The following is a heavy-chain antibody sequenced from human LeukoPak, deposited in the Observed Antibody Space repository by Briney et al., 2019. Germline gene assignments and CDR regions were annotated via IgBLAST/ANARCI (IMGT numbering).Heavy chain of an antibody. CDR1: GGSISSYY. Sequence: PSETLSLTCTVSGGSISSYYWSWIRQPPGKGLEWIGYIYYSGSTNYNPSLKSRVTISVDTSKNQFSLKLSSVTAADTAVYYCARPFYYDSSGYCYFDYWGQGTLVTVSS. CDR2: IYYSGST. J-gene: IGHJ4*02. CDR3: ARPFYYDSSGYCYFDY. V-gene: IGHV4-59*08. D-gene: IGHD3-22*01.